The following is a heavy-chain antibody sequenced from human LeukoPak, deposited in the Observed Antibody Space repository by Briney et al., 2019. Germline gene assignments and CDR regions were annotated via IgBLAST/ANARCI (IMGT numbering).Heavy chain of an antibody. V-gene: IGHV3-23*01. J-gene: IGHJ4*02. Sequence: GGSLRLSCAASGFTFSSYAMNWVRQAPGKGLEWVSATGSTGVSTFYAASVKGRFTVSRDNSKNTLSLQMNSLSAEDTAVYYCAKDPGVVPAHYFDYWGQGILVTVSS. D-gene: IGHD2-2*01. CDR2: TGSTGVST. CDR1: GFTFSSYA. CDR3: AKDPGVVPAHYFDY.